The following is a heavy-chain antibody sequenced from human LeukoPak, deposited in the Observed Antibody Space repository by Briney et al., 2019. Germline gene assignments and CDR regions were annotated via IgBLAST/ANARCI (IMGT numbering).Heavy chain of an antibody. Sequence: GSLRLSCAASGFTFSSYGMHWVRRAPGKGLEWVAAIWCGGSNKYYADSVEGGLTISRGNPKNTLYVQMNSVRAEDTAVYYCARDGYDSSGSPWFDYWGQGTLATVSS. CDR3: ARDGYDSSGSPWFDY. V-gene: IGHV3-33*01. CDR1: GFTFSSYG. D-gene: IGHD3-22*01. CDR2: IWCGGSNK. J-gene: IGHJ4*02.